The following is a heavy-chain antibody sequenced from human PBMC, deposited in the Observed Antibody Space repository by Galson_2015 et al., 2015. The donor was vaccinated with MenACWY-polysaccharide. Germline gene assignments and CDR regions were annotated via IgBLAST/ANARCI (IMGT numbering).Heavy chain of an antibody. Sequence: SLRLSCAASGFTFNSYWMHWVRHAPGKGLVWVSHINNDGSSTNYADSVKGRFTISRDNAKNTLYLQMKSLRAEDTAVYYCVRDNGVIDYWGQGTLVTVSS. CDR2: INNDGSST. CDR3: VRDNGVIDY. J-gene: IGHJ4*02. D-gene: IGHD2-21*01. V-gene: IGHV3-74*01. CDR1: GFTFNSYW.